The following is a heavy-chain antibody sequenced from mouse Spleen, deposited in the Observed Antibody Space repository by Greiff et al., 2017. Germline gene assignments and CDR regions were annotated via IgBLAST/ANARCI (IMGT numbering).Heavy chain of an antibody. CDR3: ARDYGNYVWFAY. J-gene: IGHJ3*01. CDR2: INSDGGST. CDR1: EYEFPSHD. D-gene: IGHD2-1*01. Sequence: EVKLQESGGGLVQPGESLKLSCESNEYEFPSHDMSWVRKTPEKRLELVAAINSDGGSTYYPDTMERRFIISRDNTKKTLYLQMSSLRSEDTALYYCARDYGNYVWFAYWGQGTLVTVSA. V-gene: IGHV5-2*01.